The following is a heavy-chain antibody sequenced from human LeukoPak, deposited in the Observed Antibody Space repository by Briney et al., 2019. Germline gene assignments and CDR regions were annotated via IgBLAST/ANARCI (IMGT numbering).Heavy chain of an antibody. CDR1: GGSISSSSYY. Sequence: SETLSLTCTVSGGSISSSSYYWGWIRQPPGEGLEWIGSIYYSGSTYYNPSPKSRVTISVDTSKNQFSLKLSSVTAADTAVYYCARDRVVVIDSAWSLVGLGGAFDIWGQGTMVTVSS. CDR3: ARDRVVVIDSAWSLVGLGGAFDI. V-gene: IGHV4-39*07. CDR2: IYYSGST. J-gene: IGHJ3*02. D-gene: IGHD3-22*01.